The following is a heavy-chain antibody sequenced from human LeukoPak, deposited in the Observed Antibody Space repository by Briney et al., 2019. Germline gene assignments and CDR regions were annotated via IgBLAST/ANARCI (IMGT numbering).Heavy chain of an antibody. V-gene: IGHV7-4-1*02. Sequence: ASVKLFCKASGYTFTSYAKHWVRQAPGQGLEWMGWINTNTGNPTYAQGFTGRFVFSLDTSVSTAYLQISSLKAEDTAVYYCARVGNWGYYYYYYMDVWGKGTTVTVSS. CDR3: ARVGNWGYYYYYYMDV. CDR1: GYTFTSYA. CDR2: INTNTGNP. D-gene: IGHD7-27*01. J-gene: IGHJ6*03.